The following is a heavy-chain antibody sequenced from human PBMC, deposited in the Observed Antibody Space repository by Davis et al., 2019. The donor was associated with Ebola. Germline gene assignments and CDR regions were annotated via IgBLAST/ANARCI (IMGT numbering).Heavy chain of an antibody. J-gene: IGHJ4*02. Sequence: SVKVSCKASGGTFSSYAISWVRQAPGQGLEWMGGIIPIFGTANYAQKFQGRVTITADESTSTAYMELSSLRSEDTAVYYCARGTPYGEMAAPLLYWGQGTLVTVSS. D-gene: IGHD5-24*01. CDR1: GGTFSSYA. CDR3: ARGTPYGEMAAPLLY. CDR2: IIPIFGTA. V-gene: IGHV1-69*13.